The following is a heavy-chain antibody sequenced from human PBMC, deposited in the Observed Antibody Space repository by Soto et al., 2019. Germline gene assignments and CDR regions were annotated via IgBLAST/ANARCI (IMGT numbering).Heavy chain of an antibody. J-gene: IGHJ4*02. D-gene: IGHD2-21*02. CDR3: ARDSDFAFDY. V-gene: IGHV3-48*02. CDR2: IRSSSESM. Sequence: GSLRLSCAASGFTFSTYPMNWVRQAPGKGQEWVSNIRSSSESMSYADSVKGRFTVSRDNAKNSLSLQMNSLRDDDTAVYYCARDSDFAFDYWGQGTLVTVSS. CDR1: GFTFSTYP.